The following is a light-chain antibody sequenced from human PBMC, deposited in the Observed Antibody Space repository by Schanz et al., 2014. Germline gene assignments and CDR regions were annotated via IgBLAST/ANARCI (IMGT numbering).Light chain of an antibody. CDR1: QSVRSND. CDR3: QQYGSSPPYT. J-gene: IGKJ2*01. Sequence: ETVLTQSPGTLSLSPGERATLSCRASQSVRSNDLAWYQQKPGRAPRLLIYRASTRATGIPDRFSGSGSGTDFTLTISRLEPEDFAVYYCQQYGSSPPYTFGQGTKLEIK. CDR2: RAS. V-gene: IGKV3-20*01.